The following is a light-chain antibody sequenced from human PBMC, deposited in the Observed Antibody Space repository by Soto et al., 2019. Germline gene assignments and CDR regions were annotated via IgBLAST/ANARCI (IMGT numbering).Light chain of an antibody. Sequence: DIQITKSPSSLSASVGDRVTITCLASQSISSYLNWYQQKPGKAPKLLIYAESSLQSGVPSRFSGSGSGTDFTLTISSLQPEDFATYSCQQSYSTPYTFGQGTKLEIK. J-gene: IGKJ2*01. CDR1: QSISSY. V-gene: IGKV1-39*01. CDR3: QQSYSTPYT. CDR2: AES.